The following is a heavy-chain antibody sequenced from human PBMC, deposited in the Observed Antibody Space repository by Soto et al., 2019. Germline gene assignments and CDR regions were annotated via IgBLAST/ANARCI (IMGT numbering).Heavy chain of an antibody. Sequence: ASVKVSCKASGYTFTSYDINWVRQATGQGLEWMGWMNPNSGNTGYAQKFQGRVTMTRNTSISTAYIELSSLRSEDTAVYYCARGGWIAARLSEQVDLFDYWGQGTLVTVSS. CDR2: MNPNSGNT. CDR3: ARGGWIAARLSEQVDLFDY. V-gene: IGHV1-8*01. D-gene: IGHD6-6*01. CDR1: GYTFTSYD. J-gene: IGHJ4*02.